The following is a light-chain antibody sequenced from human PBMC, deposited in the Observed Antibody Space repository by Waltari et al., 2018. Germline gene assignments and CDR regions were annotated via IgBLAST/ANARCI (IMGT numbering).Light chain of an antibody. J-gene: IGKJ2*01. CDR3: MQALQTPYT. V-gene: IGKV2-28*01. Sequence: DIVMTQSPLSLPVTPGEPASISCRSSQSLLHSNGHTYLDWYLQKPGQSPQLLIYLSSTRASGVPDRFSGSGSGTDFTLKISRMEAEDVGVYYCMQALQTPYTFGQGTKLEIK. CDR2: LSS. CDR1: QSLLHSNGHTY.